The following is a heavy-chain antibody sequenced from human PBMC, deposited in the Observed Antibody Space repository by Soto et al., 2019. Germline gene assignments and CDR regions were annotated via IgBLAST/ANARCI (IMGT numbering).Heavy chain of an antibody. Sequence: SETLSLTCAVYDGSLSMSYWTWIRQSPGKGLEWIGEIDRRERTNYSPSLKSRILISADTSKNQFSLHLNSFTAADTAVYYCARGRRHVGIRRDYRARGFDSGGQGTLVTVSS. CDR1: DGSLSMSY. V-gene: IGHV4-34*01. D-gene: IGHD4-17*01. CDR2: IDRRERT. CDR3: ARGRRHVGIRRDYRARGFDS. J-gene: IGHJ4*02.